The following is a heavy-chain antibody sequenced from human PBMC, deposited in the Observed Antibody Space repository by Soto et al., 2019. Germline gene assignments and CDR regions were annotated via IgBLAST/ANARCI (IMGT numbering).Heavy chain of an antibody. V-gene: IGHV3-23*04. Sequence: EVQLEESGGDLVKPGGSLRLSCAASGFTLSNFAMSWVRQAPGKGLEWVSVVSGAGITTKYAAAVKGRFTVSRDNSKNTLSLQMGSLRAEDTGIYYCAKGGLRVLDNGNFDYWGQGTLVTVSS. J-gene: IGHJ4*02. D-gene: IGHD4-17*01. CDR3: AKGGLRVLDNGNFDY. CDR1: GFTLSNFA. CDR2: VSGAGITT.